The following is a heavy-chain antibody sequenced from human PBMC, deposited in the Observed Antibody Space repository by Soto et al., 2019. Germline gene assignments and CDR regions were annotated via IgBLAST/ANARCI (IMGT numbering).Heavy chain of an antibody. D-gene: IGHD6-13*01. J-gene: IGHJ4*02. Sequence: ASVKVSCKASGYTFTGYYMHWVRQAPGQGLVWMGWINPNSGGTNYAQKFQGRVTMTRDTSISTAYMELSRLRSDDTAVYYCATSGSSWKNYFDYWGQGTLVTVS. V-gene: IGHV1-2*02. CDR1: GYTFTGYY. CDR2: INPNSGGT. CDR3: ATSGSSWKNYFDY.